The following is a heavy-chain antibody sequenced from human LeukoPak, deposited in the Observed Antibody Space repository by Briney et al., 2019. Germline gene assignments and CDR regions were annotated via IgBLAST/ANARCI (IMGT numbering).Heavy chain of an antibody. CDR2: ISGSGGRT. D-gene: IGHD1-7*01. CDR3: AKGYRYNWNYDAFDI. Sequence: GGSLRLSCAASGFTFTSYTMNWVRQAPGKGLEWVSAISGSGGRTYHADSVKGRFTISRDNSKNTLYLQMNSLRVEDTAVYYCAKGYRYNWNYDAFDIWGQGTMVTVSS. V-gene: IGHV3-23*01. J-gene: IGHJ3*02. CDR1: GFTFTSYT.